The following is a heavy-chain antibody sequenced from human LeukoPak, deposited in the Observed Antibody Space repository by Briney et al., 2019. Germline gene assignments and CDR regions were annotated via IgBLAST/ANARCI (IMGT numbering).Heavy chain of an antibody. CDR2: IYYSGST. CDR1: GGSISSGDYY. J-gene: IGHJ4*02. Sequence: SQTLSLTCTVSGGSISSGDYYWSWIRQPPGKGLEWIGYIYYSGSTYYNPSLKSRVTISVDTSKNQFYLKLSSVAAADTAVYYCAGGSLGYCSSTSCLAGLVDYWGQGTLVTVSS. CDR3: AGGSLGYCSSTSCLAGLVDY. D-gene: IGHD2-2*01. V-gene: IGHV4-30-4*01.